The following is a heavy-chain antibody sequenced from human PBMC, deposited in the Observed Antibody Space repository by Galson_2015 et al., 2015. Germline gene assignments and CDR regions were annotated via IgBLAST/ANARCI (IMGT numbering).Heavy chain of an antibody. D-gene: IGHD2-2*01. J-gene: IGHJ4*02. CDR3: ARGCSSTSCYLSLGY. CDR2: INAGNGNT. CDR1: GYTFTSYA. Sequence: SVKVSCKASGYTFTSYAMHWVRQAPGQRLEWMGWINAGNGNTKYSQKFQGRVTITRDTSASTAYMELSSLRSEDTAVYYCARGCSSTSCYLSLGYWGQGTLVTVSS. V-gene: IGHV1-3*01.